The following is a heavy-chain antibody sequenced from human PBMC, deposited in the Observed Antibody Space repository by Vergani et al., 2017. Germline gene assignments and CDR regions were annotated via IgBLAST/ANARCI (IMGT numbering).Heavy chain of an antibody. D-gene: IGHD3-22*01. V-gene: IGHV3-21*01. J-gene: IGHJ4*02. CDR2: ISSSSSYI. CDR3: ARDVFYYDSSGYYSGFFVY. CDR1: GFTFSSYS. Sequence: EVQLVESGGGLVNPGGSLRLSCAASGFTFSSYSMNWVRQAPGKGLEGVSSISSSSSYIYYAVSVKGRFTISRDNAKNSLYLQMNSLRAEDTAVYYCARDVFYYDSSGYYSGFFVYWGQGTLVTVSS.